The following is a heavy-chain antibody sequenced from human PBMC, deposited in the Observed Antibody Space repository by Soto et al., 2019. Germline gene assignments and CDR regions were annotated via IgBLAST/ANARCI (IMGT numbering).Heavy chain of an antibody. Sequence: GESLKISCEASGYSFTSYWIGGVRQKAGKGLEWVGIIYPGDSDTRYSPSFQGQVTISADKSISTAYLQWSSLKASDTAIYYCSRHDIILMVHDYWGQGSLVTVSS. CDR1: GYSFTSYW. D-gene: IGHD2-8*01. V-gene: IGHV5-51*01. J-gene: IGHJ4*02. CDR3: SRHDIILMVHDY. CDR2: IYPGDSDT.